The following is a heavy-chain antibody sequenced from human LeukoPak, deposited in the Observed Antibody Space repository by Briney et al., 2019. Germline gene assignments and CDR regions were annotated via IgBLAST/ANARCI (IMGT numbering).Heavy chain of an antibody. CDR3: ARHHTEATAMCDYFDS. CDR2: IHYSGST. V-gene: IGHV4-59*08. CDR1: NGSIGDYY. Sequence: SETLSLTCTVSNGSIGDYYWSWIRQPPGKGLEWIGYIHYSGSTNYKPSLKSRVRISVDTSKNQISLRLKSVTAADTAVYYCARHHTEATAMCDYFDSWGQGTLVTVSA. J-gene: IGHJ4*02. D-gene: IGHD2-2*01.